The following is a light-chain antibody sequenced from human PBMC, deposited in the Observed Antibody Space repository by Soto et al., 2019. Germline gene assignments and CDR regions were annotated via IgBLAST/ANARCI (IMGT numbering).Light chain of an antibody. CDR1: QGIGTY. Sequence: IQLTQSPSSLAASVGDRVTVTCRASQGIGTYLVWYQQKSGKAPTVLIYASSTLQTGVPSRFSGSGSGTDFILTISSLQPEDFATYYCQQSYSTPPTFGQGTKVDIK. CDR3: QQSYSTPPT. J-gene: IGKJ1*01. CDR2: ASS. V-gene: IGKV1-39*01.